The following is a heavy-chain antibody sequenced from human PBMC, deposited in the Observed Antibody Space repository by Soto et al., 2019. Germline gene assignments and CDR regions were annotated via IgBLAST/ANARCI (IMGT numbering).Heavy chain of an antibody. J-gene: IGHJ4*02. Sequence: AGGSLRLSCAASGFTFSNYAMGWVRQAPGKGLEWVSSIGGSGATTYYADSVKGRFTISRDNSKNTLYLQMNSLRAEDTAVYYCAKEDILTGYYPYYFDYWGQGTLVTVSS. V-gene: IGHV3-23*01. D-gene: IGHD3-9*01. CDR2: IGGSGATT. CDR3: AKEDILTGYYPYYFDY. CDR1: GFTFSNYA.